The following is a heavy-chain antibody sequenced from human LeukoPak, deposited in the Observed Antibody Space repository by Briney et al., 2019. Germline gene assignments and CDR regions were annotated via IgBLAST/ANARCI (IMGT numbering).Heavy chain of an antibody. D-gene: IGHD3/OR15-3a*01. CDR1: GFTFSSYA. CDR2: ISYDGSNI. J-gene: IGHJ4*02. Sequence: GGSLRLSCAASGFTFSSYAMHWVRQAPGKGLEWVVVISYDGSNIYYADSVKGRFTISRDNSKNTLYLRMNSLRAEDTAVYYCAREERDCYFDYWGQGTLVTVSS. V-gene: IGHV3-30*01. CDR3: AREERDCYFDY.